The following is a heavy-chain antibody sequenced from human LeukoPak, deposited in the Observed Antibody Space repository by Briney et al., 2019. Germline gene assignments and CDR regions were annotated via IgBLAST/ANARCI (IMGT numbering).Heavy chain of an antibody. V-gene: IGHV4-4*02. J-gene: IGHJ4*02. CDR1: GFSFSGYGM. CDR3: ARFEGYDILTGYSYYFDH. D-gene: IGHD3-9*01. CDR2: IYHSGST. Sequence: GSLRLSCVASGFSFSGYGMSWVRQAPGKGLEWIGQIYHSGSTNYNPSLKSRVTISVDKSKNQFSLKLSSVTAADTAVYYCARFEGYDILTGYSYYFDHWGQGILVSVSS.